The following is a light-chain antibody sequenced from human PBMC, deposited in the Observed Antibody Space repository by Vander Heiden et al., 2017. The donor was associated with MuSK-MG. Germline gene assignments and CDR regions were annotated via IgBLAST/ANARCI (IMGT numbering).Light chain of an antibody. Sequence: QSVLTQPPSASGTPGQRVTLSCSASSSNVGSNYVYRYQLRQGTAPKLLIYRNKQRVSGVPDRCSGSKSGTSASLAISGLRSEDEADYYCAAWDDSRSGYVFGTGTKVTVL. CDR2: RNK. CDR3: AAWDDSRSGYV. V-gene: IGLV1-47*01. CDR1: SSNVGSNY. J-gene: IGLJ1*01.